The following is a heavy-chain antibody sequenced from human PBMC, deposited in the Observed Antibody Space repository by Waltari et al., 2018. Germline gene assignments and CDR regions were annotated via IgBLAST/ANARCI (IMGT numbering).Heavy chain of an antibody. CDR3: ARDRGRQQLVPFDY. D-gene: IGHD6-13*01. Sequence: DQLVQSGPEVKKPGSTVKISCAVSGYSFKDYYIQWVRQAPGQGLEWMGGIIPIFGTANYAQKFQGRVTITTDESTSTAYMELSSLRSEDTAVYYCARDRGRQQLVPFDYWGQGTLVTVSS. CDR1: GYSFKDYY. CDR2: IIPIFGTA. J-gene: IGHJ4*02. V-gene: IGHV1-69*05.